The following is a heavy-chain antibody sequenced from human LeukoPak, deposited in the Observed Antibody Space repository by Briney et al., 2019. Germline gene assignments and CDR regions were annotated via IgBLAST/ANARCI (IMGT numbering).Heavy chain of an antibody. D-gene: IGHD2-8*01. Sequence: GGSLRLPCAASGFTFSSYAMNRVRQAPGRGLEWVSGFSGSGGATYYADSVKGRFTISRDNSKNTLYLQMNSLRAEDTAVYYCANGNRCTSPNCLGYYYFYMDVWGKGTTVTVSS. CDR3: ANGNRCTSPNCLGYYYFYMDV. CDR1: GFTFSSYA. CDR2: FSGSGGAT. V-gene: IGHV3-23*01. J-gene: IGHJ6*03.